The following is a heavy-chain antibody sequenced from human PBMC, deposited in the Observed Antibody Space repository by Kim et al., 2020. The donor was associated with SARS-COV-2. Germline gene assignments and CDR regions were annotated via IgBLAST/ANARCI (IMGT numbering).Heavy chain of an antibody. CDR2: ISTSTGNT. CDR1: GYTFTNYG. CDR3: ARDRQMGY. V-gene: IGHV1-18*03. Sequence: ASVKVSCKASGYTFTNYGLSWVRQAPGQGLEWMGWISTSTGNTNYEQKVQDRVTMTTDTSTSTAYLEVRSLRSDDMAVYYCARDRQMGYWGQGTLVTVSS. J-gene: IGHJ4*02.